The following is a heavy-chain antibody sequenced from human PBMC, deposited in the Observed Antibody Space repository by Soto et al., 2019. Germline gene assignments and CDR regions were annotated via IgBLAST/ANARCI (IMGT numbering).Heavy chain of an antibody. Sequence: GASVKVSCKASGGTFSSYAISWVRQAPRQGLEWMGGIIPIFGTANYAQKFQGRVTITADESTSTAYMELSSLRSEDTAVYYCARDLDYGDYFAYYGMDVWGQGTTVTVSS. CDR1: GGTFSSYA. CDR2: IIPIFGTA. D-gene: IGHD4-17*01. J-gene: IGHJ6*02. CDR3: ARDLDYGDYFAYYGMDV. V-gene: IGHV1-69*13.